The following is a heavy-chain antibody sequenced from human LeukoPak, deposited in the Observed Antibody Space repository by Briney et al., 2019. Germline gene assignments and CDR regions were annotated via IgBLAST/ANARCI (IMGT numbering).Heavy chain of an antibody. V-gene: IGHV4-4*07. CDR3: VRAGTYGVRAVISPDV. Sequence: SETLSLTCTVSGGSISNYYWSWIRQPAGKGLEWIGRFYPSGFTNYNPSHMGRVTMSVDTSKNQFSLRLTSVTAADTALYYCVRAGTYGVRAVISPDVWGQGTTVTVSS. D-gene: IGHD3-10*01. CDR1: GGSISNYY. J-gene: IGHJ6*02. CDR2: FYPSGFT.